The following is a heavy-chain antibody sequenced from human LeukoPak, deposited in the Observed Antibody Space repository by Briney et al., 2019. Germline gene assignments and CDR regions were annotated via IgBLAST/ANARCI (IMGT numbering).Heavy chain of an antibody. CDR1: GVSISSGHYY. D-gene: IGHD3-16*01. CDR3: ARHTIDTTLGGVPDYFDA. V-gene: IGHV4-39*07. CDR2: VLYSGST. Sequence: SETLSLTCTVSGVSISSGHYYWAWIRQPPGRGLECFASVLYSGSTYDDPSFNGGVTFSVDTSKNQFSLRLSSVTAADTAIYYCARHTIDTTLGGVPDYFDAWGQGTPVTVSS. J-gene: IGHJ5*02.